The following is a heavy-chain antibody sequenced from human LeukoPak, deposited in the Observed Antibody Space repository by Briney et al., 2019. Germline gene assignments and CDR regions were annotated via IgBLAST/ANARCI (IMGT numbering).Heavy chain of an antibody. D-gene: IGHD4-17*01. CDR3: ARDINAYGDSPSDY. V-gene: IGHV1-18*01. J-gene: IGHJ4*02. CDR2: ISVYNGNT. Sequence: GASVKASCKTSGYTFSSKGITWVRQAPGQGLEWMGWISVYNGNTKYAQKLQGRVTMTTDTSTTTAYMELRSLRSDDTAMYYCARDINAYGDSPSDYWGQGTLVTVSS. CDR1: GYTFSSKG.